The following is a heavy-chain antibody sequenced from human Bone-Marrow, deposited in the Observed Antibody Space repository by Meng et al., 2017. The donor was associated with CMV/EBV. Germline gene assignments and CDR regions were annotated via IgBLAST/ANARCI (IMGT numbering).Heavy chain of an antibody. CDR2: INPNTGDT. J-gene: IGHJ5*02. CDR3: ARGGIVVVLADLFDSSLDP. V-gene: IGHV1-2*02. Sequence: ASVKVSCKASGYTFTGYFIHWVRQAPGQGLEWMGWINPNTGDTNYAQRFQGRVTMTRDKSIRTAYMDLSSLTSDDTAVYYCARGGIVVVLADLFDSSLDPWGQGKLVNVAS. D-gene: IGHD2-15*01. CDR1: GYTFTGYF.